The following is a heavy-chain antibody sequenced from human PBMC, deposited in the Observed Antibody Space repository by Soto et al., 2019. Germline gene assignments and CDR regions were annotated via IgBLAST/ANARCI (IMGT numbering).Heavy chain of an antibody. Sequence: ASVKVSCKASGYTFTSYGISWVRQAPGQGLEWMGWISAYNGNTNYAQKLQGRVTMTTDTSTSTAYMELRSLRSDDTAVYYCARVFPRSYRDYFDYWGQGTLVTVSS. CDR2: ISAYNGNT. D-gene: IGHD2-8*01. CDR1: GYTFTSYG. CDR3: ARVFPRSYRDYFDY. J-gene: IGHJ4*02. V-gene: IGHV1-18*01.